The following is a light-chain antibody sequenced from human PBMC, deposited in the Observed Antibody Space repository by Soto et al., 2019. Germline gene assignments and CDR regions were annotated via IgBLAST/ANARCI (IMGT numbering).Light chain of an antibody. CDR3: QQYNSYRLT. Sequence: IQITQSPSTLSGSVGDRVTITWRASQTISSWLAWYQQKPGKAPKLLIYKASTLKSGVPSRFSGSGSGTEFTLTISSLQPDDFATYYCQQYNSYRLTFGGGTKVDI. V-gene: IGKV1-5*03. CDR1: QTISSW. J-gene: IGKJ4*01. CDR2: KAS.